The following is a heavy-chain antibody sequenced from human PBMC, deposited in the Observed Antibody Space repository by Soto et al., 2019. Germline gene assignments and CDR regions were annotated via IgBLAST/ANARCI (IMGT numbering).Heavy chain of an antibody. J-gene: IGHJ6*02. CDR2: IYYSGST. CDR1: GGSISSGGYY. Sequence: PSETLSLTCTVSGGSISSGGYYWSWIRQHPGKGLEWIGYIYYSGSTYYNPSLKSRVTISVDTSKNQFSLKLSSVTAADTAVYYCARDKYYDFWSGSFERSYGMDVWGQGTTVTVSS. D-gene: IGHD3-3*01. CDR3: ARDKYYDFWSGSFERSYGMDV. V-gene: IGHV4-31*03.